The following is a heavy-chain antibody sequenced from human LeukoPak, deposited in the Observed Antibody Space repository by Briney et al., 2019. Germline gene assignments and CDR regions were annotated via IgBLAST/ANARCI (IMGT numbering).Heavy chain of an antibody. J-gene: IGHJ4*02. V-gene: IGHV3-7*01. CDR3: ARDRYGDYGWSDY. CDR2: IKQDGSEK. Sequence: GGSLRLSCAASGFTFSSYWMSWVRQAPGKGLEWVANIKQDGSEKYYVDSVKGRFTISRDNAKNSLYLQMDSLRAEDTAVYYCARDRYGDYGWSDYWGQGTLVTVSS. D-gene: IGHD4-17*01. CDR1: GFTFSSYW.